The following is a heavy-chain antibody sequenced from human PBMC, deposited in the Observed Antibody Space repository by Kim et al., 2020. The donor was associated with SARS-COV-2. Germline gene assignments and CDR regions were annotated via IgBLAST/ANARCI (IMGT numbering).Heavy chain of an antibody. Sequence: SVKVSCKASGGTFSSYAISWVRQAPGQGLEWMGRIIPILGIANYAQKFQGRVTITADKSTSTAYMELSSRRSEDTAGYYCARAYGWWQQLVGGWFDPWGQGTLVTVSS. CDR2: IIPILGIA. V-gene: IGHV1-69*04. J-gene: IGHJ5*02. CDR1: GGTFSSYA. D-gene: IGHD6-13*01. CDR3: ARAYGWWQQLVGGWFDP.